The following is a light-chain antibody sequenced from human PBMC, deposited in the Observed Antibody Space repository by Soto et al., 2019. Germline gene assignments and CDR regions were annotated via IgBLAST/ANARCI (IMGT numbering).Light chain of an antibody. CDR2: GNS. CDR1: SSNIGAGYD. V-gene: IGLV1-40*01. CDR3: QSYDSSLSAEV. J-gene: IGLJ1*01. Sequence: QSVLTQPPSVSGALGQRVTISCTGSSSNIGAGYDVHWYQQLPGTAPKLLIYGNSNRPSGVPDRFSGSKSGTSASLAITGLQAEDEADYYCQSYDSSLSAEVFGTGTKVTVL.